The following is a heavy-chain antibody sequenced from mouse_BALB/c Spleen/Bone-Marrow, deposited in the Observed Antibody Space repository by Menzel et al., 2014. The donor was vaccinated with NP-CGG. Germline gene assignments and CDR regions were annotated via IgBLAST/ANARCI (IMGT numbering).Heavy chain of an antibody. D-gene: IGHD1-1*01. CDR3: ASTTVVGMDY. CDR1: GFTFNNYW. V-gene: IGHV6-6*02. Sequence: DVMLVESGGGLVQPGGSMKLSCVASGFTFNNYWMNWVRQSPEKGLEWVAEIRLKSNNYATQYAESVKGRFTISSDDSKSSVYLQMSNLRAEDAGIYYCASTTVVGMDYWCQGTSVTVSS. CDR2: IRLKSNNYAT. J-gene: IGHJ4*01.